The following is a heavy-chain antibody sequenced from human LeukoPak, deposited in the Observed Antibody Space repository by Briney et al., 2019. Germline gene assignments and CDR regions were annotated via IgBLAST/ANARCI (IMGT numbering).Heavy chain of an antibody. CDR3: AGDSRNTWFYD. Sequence: SETLSLTCTVSIGSIETSDYSWAWIRQPPGRGLEWIGTVSFDGTSDYNPSLRSRVTMSLDTSKTHLSLRMFSLTAADTATYYCAGDSRNTWFYDWGQASWSPSLQ. CDR2: VSFDGTS. D-gene: IGHD3-10*01. CDR1: IGSIETSDYS. V-gene: IGHV4-39*07. J-gene: IGHJ1*01.